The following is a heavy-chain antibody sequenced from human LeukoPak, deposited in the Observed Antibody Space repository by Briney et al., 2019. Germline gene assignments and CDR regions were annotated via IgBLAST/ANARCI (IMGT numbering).Heavy chain of an antibody. CDR1: GLTFSSYS. CDR3: AREFAGSASGAGY. J-gene: IGHJ4*02. V-gene: IGHV3-21*01. Sequence: GGSLRLSCAASGLTFSSYSMNWVRQAPGKGLEWVSSMSVSSGLIYYADSVKGRFTISRDNAKSSLYLQMNRLRVEDTAVYYCAREFAGSASGAGYWGQGTLVTVSS. CDR2: MSVSSGLI. D-gene: IGHD1-26*01.